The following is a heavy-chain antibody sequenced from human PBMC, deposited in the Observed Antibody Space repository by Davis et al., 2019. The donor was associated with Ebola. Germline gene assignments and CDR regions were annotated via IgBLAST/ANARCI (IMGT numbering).Heavy chain of an antibody. CDR2: IKQDGSEK. CDR3: ARGRWNYAMDY. D-gene: IGHD1-7*01. CDR1: GFTFSSYW. Sequence: GESLKISCAASGFTFSSYWMSWVRQAPGKGLEWEANIKQDGSEKYYVDSVKGRFTISRDNAKNSLYLQMNSLRAEDTAVYYCARGRWNYAMDYWGLGTLVIVSS. V-gene: IGHV3-7*01. J-gene: IGHJ4*02.